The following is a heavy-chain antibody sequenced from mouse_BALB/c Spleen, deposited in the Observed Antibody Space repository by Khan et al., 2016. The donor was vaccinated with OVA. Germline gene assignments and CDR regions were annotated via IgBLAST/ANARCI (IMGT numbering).Heavy chain of an antibody. V-gene: IGHV5-17*02. CDR3: ARSGGNFHWYFDV. CDR1: GFTFSSFG. Sequence: EVELVESGGGLVQPGGSRKLSCAASGFTFSSFGMHWVRKAPKKGLAWVAYISSGSSTIYSVDTVKGRFHISRDNPKNPLFLQMTSLRSEDTAMYYCARSGGNFHWYFDVWGAETSVTVSS. J-gene: IGHJ1*01. CDR2: ISSGSSTI. D-gene: IGHD2-1*01.